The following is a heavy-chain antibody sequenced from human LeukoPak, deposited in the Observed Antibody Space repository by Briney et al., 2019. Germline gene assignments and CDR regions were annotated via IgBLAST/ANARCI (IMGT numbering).Heavy chain of an antibody. V-gene: IGHV1-3*03. Sequence: ASVKVSCKASGYTFTSYAMHWVRQAPGQRLEWMGWINAGNGNTKYSQEFQGRVTITRDTSASTAYMELSSLRSEDTAVYYCARSFFGNNNWFDPWGQGTLVTVS. CDR3: ARSFFGNNNWFDP. CDR1: GYTFTSYA. D-gene: IGHD3-3*01. CDR2: INAGNGNT. J-gene: IGHJ5*02.